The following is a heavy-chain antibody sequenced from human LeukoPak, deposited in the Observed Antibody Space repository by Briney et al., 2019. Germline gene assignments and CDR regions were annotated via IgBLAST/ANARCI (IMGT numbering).Heavy chain of an antibody. CDR3: AIYRRYYDSSGYWAFDY. J-gene: IGHJ4*02. D-gene: IGHD3-22*01. Sequence: GGSLRLSCAASGFTFSSYAMSWVRQAPGRGLEWVSAISGSGGSTYYADSVKGRFTISRDNSKNTLYLQMNSLRAEDTAVYYCAIYRRYYDSSGYWAFDYWGQGTLVTVSS. CDR1: GFTFSSYA. V-gene: IGHV3-23*01. CDR2: ISGSGGST.